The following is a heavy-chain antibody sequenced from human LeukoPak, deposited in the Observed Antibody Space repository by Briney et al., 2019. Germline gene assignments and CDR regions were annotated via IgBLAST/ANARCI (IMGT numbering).Heavy chain of an antibody. CDR1: SGSITNYY. V-gene: IGHV4-59*08. CDR2: IYYTGST. J-gene: IGHJ2*01. CDR3: ARPARDGYRMNWYFDL. D-gene: IGHD5-24*01. Sequence: SETLSLTCTVSSGSITNYYWTWIRQPPGKGLEWIGHIYYTGSTEYNPSLKSRVTISVDTSKNQFSLKLSSVTAADTAVYYRARPARDGYRMNWYFDLWGRGTLVTVSS.